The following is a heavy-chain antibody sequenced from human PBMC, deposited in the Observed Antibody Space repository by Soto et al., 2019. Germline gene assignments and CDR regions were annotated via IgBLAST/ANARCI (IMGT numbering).Heavy chain of an antibody. D-gene: IGHD6-19*01. CDR1: GGSISSSSYY. V-gene: IGHV4-39*01. Sequence: QLQLQESGPGLVKPSETLSLTCTVSGGSISSSSYYWGWIRQPPGKGLEWIGSIYYSGSTYYNPSLKSRVTVSVDTSKNQFSLKLSSVTAADTAVYYCARLSAGWGTEQLDYWGQGTLVTVSS. CDR2: IYYSGST. J-gene: IGHJ4*02. CDR3: ARLSAGWGTEQLDY.